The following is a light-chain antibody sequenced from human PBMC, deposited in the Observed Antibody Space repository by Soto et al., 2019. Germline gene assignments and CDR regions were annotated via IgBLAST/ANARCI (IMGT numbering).Light chain of an antibody. Sequence: EIVMTQSPATLSVSPGERATLSCRASQSVSSNLAWYQQKPGQATRLIIYGASTRANGIPARFSGSGSGTEFTLTLSSLQSEDFAFYYCQQYKSWHPITFGQGTRLEIK. V-gene: IGKV3-15*01. CDR1: QSVSSN. J-gene: IGKJ5*01. CDR3: QQYKSWHPIT. CDR2: GAS.